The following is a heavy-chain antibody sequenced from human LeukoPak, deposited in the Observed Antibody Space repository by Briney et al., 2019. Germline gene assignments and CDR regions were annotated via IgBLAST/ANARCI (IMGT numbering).Heavy chain of an antibody. CDR1: GFTFSSYW. Sequence: GGSLRLSCAASGFTFSSYWMSWVRQAPGKGLEWVANIKQDGSEKYYVDSVKGRFTISRDNAKNSLYLQMNSLRAEDTAVYYCARGLDIVVVVAATRLSARFDYWFDPWGQGTLVTVSS. CDR2: IKQDGSEK. V-gene: IGHV3-7*01. CDR3: ARGLDIVVVVAATRLSARFDYWFDP. J-gene: IGHJ5*02. D-gene: IGHD2-15*01.